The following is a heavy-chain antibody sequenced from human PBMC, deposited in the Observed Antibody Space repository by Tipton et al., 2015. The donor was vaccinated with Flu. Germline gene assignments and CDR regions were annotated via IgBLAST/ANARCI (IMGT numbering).Heavy chain of an antibody. V-gene: IGHV4-59*01. CDR3: ASYNEYSSSLSY. CDR1: GGSISSYY. J-gene: IGHJ4*02. CDR2: IYYSGST. D-gene: IGHD6-6*01. Sequence: TLSLTCTVSGGSISSYYWSWIRQPPGKGLEWIGYIYYSGSTNYNPSLKSRVTISVDTSKNQFSLKLGSVTAADTAVYYCASYNEYSSSLSYWGQGTLVTVSS.